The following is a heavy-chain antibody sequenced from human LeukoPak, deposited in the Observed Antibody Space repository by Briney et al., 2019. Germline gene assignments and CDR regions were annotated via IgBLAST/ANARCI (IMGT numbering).Heavy chain of an antibody. D-gene: IGHD4-17*01. CDR2: IYPGDSDT. CDR1: EYTFNSYW. V-gene: IGHV5-51*01. CDR3: ARRYGRPFDY. Sequence: GESLKISCKGSEYTFNSYWIAWVRQIPGKGLEWMGTIYPGDSDTRYSPSFQGQVTISADKSTSTAYLQWSSLKASDTAMYYCARRYGRPFDYWGQGTLVTVSS. J-gene: IGHJ4*02.